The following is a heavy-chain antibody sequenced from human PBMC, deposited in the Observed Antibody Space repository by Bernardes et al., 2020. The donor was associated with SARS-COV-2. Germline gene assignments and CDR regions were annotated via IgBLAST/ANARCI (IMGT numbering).Heavy chain of an antibody. D-gene: IGHD6-6*01. Sequence: ASVKVSCKASGYTFTSYGISWVRQAPGQGLEWMGWISAYNGNTNYAQKLQGRVTMTTDTSTSTAYMELRSLRSDDTAVYYCARTPPGDSSSSRVFWFDPWGQGTLVTVSS. V-gene: IGHV1-18*01. CDR2: ISAYNGNT. CDR1: GYTFTSYG. CDR3: ARTPPGDSSSSRVFWFDP. J-gene: IGHJ5*02.